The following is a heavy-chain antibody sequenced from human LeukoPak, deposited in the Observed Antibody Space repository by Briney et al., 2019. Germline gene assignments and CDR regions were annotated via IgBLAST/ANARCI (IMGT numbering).Heavy chain of an antibody. CDR1: GFTFSSYA. Sequence: GGSLRLSCAASGFTFSSYAMSWVRQAPGKGLEWVANINQDGSAIYYVDSVKGRFTISRDNAKKSLYLQMNSLRAEDTAVYYCAKNRDAVDIWGQGTMVTVSS. CDR3: AKNRDAVDI. V-gene: IGHV3-7*03. J-gene: IGHJ3*02. CDR2: INQDGSAI.